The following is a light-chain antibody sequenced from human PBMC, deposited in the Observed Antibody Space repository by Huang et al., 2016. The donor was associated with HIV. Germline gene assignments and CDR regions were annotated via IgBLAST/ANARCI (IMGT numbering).Light chain of an antibody. Sequence: VVMTQSPLSLPVPPGEPASISCRSSQSLRHRNGLNYLDWYLQKPGPSQQLLIHLGSSRASGVPDRFRGGGSGTDFSLNISRVEAEDAGIYYCMEALQTPYTFGQGTKLEI. CDR2: LGS. V-gene: IGKV2-28*01. CDR1: QSLRHRNGLNY. J-gene: IGKJ2*01. CDR3: MEALQTPYT.